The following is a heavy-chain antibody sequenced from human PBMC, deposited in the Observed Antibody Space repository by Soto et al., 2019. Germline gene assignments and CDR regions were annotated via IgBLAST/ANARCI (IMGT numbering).Heavy chain of an antibody. D-gene: IGHD1-26*01. Sequence: EVQLLESGGDLVQPGGSLRLSCAASGFTFSSYAMNWVRQAPGKGMEWVSAISGSGGNTFYADSVKGRFTISTDNSKITLFMQRHTLRADGTAIYYSAMLSSGSYASHGMDVWGQGTTVTVSS. CDR2: ISGSGGNT. J-gene: IGHJ6*02. CDR3: AMLSSGSYASHGMDV. V-gene: IGHV3-23*01. CDR1: GFTFSSYA.